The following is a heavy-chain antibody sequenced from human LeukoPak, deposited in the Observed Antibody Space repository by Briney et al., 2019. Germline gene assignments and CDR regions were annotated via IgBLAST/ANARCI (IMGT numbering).Heavy chain of an antibody. CDR3: ARDRRDGYNVG. J-gene: IGHJ4*02. D-gene: IGHD5-24*01. V-gene: IGHV3-21*01. CDR1: GFTFSSYR. Sequence: PGGSLRLSCAASGFTFSSYRMNWVREAPGKGLEWVSSISSSSSYIYYADSVKGRFTITRDNAKNSLYLQMNSRRAEDTAVYYCARDRRDGYNVGWGQGTPVTASS. CDR2: ISSSSSYI.